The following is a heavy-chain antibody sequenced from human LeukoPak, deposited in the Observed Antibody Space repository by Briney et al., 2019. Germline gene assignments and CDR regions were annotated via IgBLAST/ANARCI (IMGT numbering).Heavy chain of an antibody. D-gene: IGHD6-19*01. J-gene: IGHJ4*02. Sequence: SETLSLTCTVSGGSISSYYWSWIRQPPGKGLEWIGYIYYSGSTNYNPSLKSRVTISVDTSKNQLSLKLNSVTAADTAVYYCARQWAVAGYYFDYWGQGTLVTVSS. V-gene: IGHV4-59*08. CDR3: ARQWAVAGYYFDY. CDR1: GGSISSYY. CDR2: IYYSGST.